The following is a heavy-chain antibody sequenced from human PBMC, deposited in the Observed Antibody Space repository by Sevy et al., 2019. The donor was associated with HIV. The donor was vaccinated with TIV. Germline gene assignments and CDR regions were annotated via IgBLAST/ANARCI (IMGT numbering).Heavy chain of an antibody. CDR3: AADRGEDYCSGNSCQRHYYNGLDV. V-gene: IGHV1-24*01. D-gene: IGHD2-15*01. CDR2: LDPEDGET. J-gene: IGHJ6*02. Sequence: ASVKVSCKVAGYRLIEVSMHWVRQAPGKGLEWMGHLDPEDGETIYAQKFQGRVTMTEETSTDTAYMEVSSLRSEDTAVYYCAADRGEDYCSGNSCQRHYYNGLDVWGQWTTFTVSS. CDR1: GYRLIEVS.